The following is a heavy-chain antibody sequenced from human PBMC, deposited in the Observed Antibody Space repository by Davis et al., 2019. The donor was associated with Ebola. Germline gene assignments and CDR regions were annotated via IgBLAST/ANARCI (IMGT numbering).Heavy chain of an antibody. CDR2: INPSGGST. CDR1: GYTFSTYA. J-gene: IGHJ3*02. D-gene: IGHD2-15*01. CDR3: ASEGVVVDATYAFDI. Sequence: ASVKVSCKASGYTFSTYAMHWVRQAPGQGLEWMGIINPSGGSTSYAQKFQGRVTMTRDTSTSTVYMELSSLRSEDTAGYYCASEGVVVDATYAFDIWGQGTMVTVSS. V-gene: IGHV1-46*01.